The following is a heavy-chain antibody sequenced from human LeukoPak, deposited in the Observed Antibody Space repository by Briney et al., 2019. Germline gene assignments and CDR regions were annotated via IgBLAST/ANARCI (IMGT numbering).Heavy chain of an antibody. D-gene: IGHD3-10*01. CDR1: GFTFSRYE. CDR2: MSSGITI. CDR3: ARGASGIGGIRFDP. J-gene: IGHJ5*02. Sequence: PGGSLRLSCAASGFTFSRYEMNWVRQAPGKGLEWISYMSSGITIYYADSVKGRFTISRDNAKNSLYLQMNSLRAEDTAVYYCARGASGIGGIRFDPWGQGTLVTVSS. V-gene: IGHV3-48*03.